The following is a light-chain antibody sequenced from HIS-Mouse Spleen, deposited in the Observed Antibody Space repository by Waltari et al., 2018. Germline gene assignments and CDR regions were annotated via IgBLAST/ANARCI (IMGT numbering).Light chain of an antibody. CDR2: EDN. J-gene: IGLJ2*01. CDR3: QSYDSSNHVV. CDR1: SRSIASNY. V-gene: IGLV6-57*04. Sequence: NFMLTQPHSVSESPGKTVTISCTRSSRSIASNYVQCSQQRPGSAPTTVIYEDNQRPSGVPDRFSGSIDSSSNSASLTISGLKTEDEADYYCQSYDSSNHVVFGGGTKLTVL.